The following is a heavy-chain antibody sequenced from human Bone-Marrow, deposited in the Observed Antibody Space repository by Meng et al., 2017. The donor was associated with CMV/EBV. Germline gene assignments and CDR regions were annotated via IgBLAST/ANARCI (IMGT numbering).Heavy chain of an antibody. CDR1: GGSISSSSYY. J-gene: IGHJ6*02. CDR2: IYYRGTT. D-gene: IGHD2-2*02. V-gene: IGHV4-39*07. CDR3: ARRVFDCTSSSCFTHFYYGMDV. Sequence: SETLSLTCTVSGGSISSSSYYWGWIRQPPGKGLQWIGSIYYRGTTYYNPSLKSRVTISLDTSKNQFSLKLSSVTAADTAVYYCARRVFDCTSSSCFTHFYYGMDVWGQGTTVTVSS.